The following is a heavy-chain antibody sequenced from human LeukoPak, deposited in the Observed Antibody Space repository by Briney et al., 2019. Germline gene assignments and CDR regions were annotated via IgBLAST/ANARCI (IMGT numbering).Heavy chain of an antibody. CDR3: AREGYSSSWYGDY. V-gene: IGHV3-21*01. Sequence: GGSLRLSCAASGFTFSSYSMNWVRQAPGKGLEWVSSISSSSSYIYYADSVKGRFTFSRDNAKNSLYLQMNSLRAEDTAVYYCAREGYSSSWYGDYWGQGTLVTVSS. CDR2: ISSSSSYI. CDR1: GFTFSSYS. D-gene: IGHD6-13*01. J-gene: IGHJ4*02.